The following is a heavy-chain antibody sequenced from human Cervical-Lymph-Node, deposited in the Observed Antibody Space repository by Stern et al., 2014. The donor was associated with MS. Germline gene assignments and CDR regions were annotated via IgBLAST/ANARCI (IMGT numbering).Heavy chain of an antibody. J-gene: IGHJ3*02. CDR2: ISGKSTYI. V-gene: IGHV3-21*01. Sequence: EVQLLESGGGLVKPGGSLRLSCAGSGFTFSRYSMNWVRQAPGKGLEWVSSISGKSTYIYYADSVKGRFTIARDNAKNSLFLQMNSLRAEDTALYYCAREGDAFDIWGQGTMVTVSS. CDR3: AREGDAFDI. CDR1: GFTFSRYS.